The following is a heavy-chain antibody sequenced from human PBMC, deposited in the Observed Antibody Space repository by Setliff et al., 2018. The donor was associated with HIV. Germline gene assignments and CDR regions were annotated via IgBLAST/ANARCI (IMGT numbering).Heavy chain of an antibody. J-gene: IGHJ3*01. V-gene: IGHV1-24*01. CDR2: FDPKDGKT. Sequence: VKVSCKVSGYTLTELSRHWVRQAPGKGLEWMGSFDPKDGKTRYAQKFQGRVTMTRDTSTSTVYMELSRLRSDDTAIYYCARNHPDHTTSHPEAFALWGQGTMVTVSS. CDR1: GYTLTELS. CDR3: ARNHPDHTTSHPEAFAL.